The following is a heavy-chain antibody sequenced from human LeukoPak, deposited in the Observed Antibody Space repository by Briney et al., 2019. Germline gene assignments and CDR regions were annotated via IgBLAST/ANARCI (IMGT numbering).Heavy chain of an antibody. J-gene: IGHJ4*02. CDR2: IKQDGSVK. V-gene: IGHV3-7*03. D-gene: IGHD4-17*01. CDR3: AKGDYVEKYFDY. Sequence: PGGSLRLSCAASGFTFSSSWMSWVRQAPGKGLEWVASIKQDGSVKYYVDSVKGRFTISRDNSKNTLYLQMNSLRAEDTAVYYCAKGDYVEKYFDYWGQGTLVTVSS. CDR1: GFTFSSSW.